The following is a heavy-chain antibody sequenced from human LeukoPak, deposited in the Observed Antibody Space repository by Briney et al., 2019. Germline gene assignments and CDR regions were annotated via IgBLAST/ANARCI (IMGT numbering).Heavy chain of an antibody. CDR3: ARTTVTTYFDN. Sequence: SVTLSLTCTVSGSSISSYYWSWIRQPPGKGPEWIAYISDSGSTNYNPSLKSRVTISVDTSKNQFSLKLCSVTAADTAVYYCARTTVTTYFDNWGQGTLVTVSS. CDR2: ISDSGST. D-gene: IGHD4-17*01. CDR1: GSSISSYY. J-gene: IGHJ4*02. V-gene: IGHV4-59*01.